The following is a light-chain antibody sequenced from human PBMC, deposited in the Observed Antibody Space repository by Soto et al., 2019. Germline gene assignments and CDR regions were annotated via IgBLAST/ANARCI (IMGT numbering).Light chain of an antibody. CDR2: SDN. CDR3: QSYDTSLSGWV. CDR1: SPNIGAGYD. J-gene: IGLJ3*02. Sequence: QSVLTQPPSVSGAPGQRVTISCTGSSPNIGAGYDVHWYQQLPGTAPKLLIYSDNNRPSGVPDRFSGSKSGTSASLAITGLQAEDEADYYCQSYDTSLSGWVFGGGTKLTVL. V-gene: IGLV1-40*01.